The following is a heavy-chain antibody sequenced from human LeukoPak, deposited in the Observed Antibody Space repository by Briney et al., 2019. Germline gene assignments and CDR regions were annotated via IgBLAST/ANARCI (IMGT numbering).Heavy chain of an antibody. D-gene: IGHD3-22*01. CDR2: IYPGDSDT. Sequence: GESLKISCKGSGYSFTSYWIGWARQMPGKGLEWMGIIYPGDSDTRYSPSFQGQVTISADKSIGTAYLQWSSLKASDTAMYYCATRDRYYYDSSGYPAAFDIWGQGTMVTVSS. CDR1: GYSFTSYW. J-gene: IGHJ3*02. CDR3: ATRDRYYYDSSGYPAAFDI. V-gene: IGHV5-51*01.